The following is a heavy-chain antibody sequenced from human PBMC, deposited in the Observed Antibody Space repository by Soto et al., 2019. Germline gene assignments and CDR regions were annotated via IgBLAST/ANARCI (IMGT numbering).Heavy chain of an antibody. J-gene: IGHJ3*02. CDR2: ISYDGTNK. Sequence: GGSLRLSCTASGFTFSSHAMTWVRQAPGKGLEWITFISYDGTNKYYTDSVKGRFTISRDNSKNTLYLQMNSLRPEDTAVFYCARFPTERAAFDIWGQGTMVTVSS. CDR3: ARFPTERAAFDI. CDR1: GFTFSSHA. V-gene: IGHV3-30-3*01.